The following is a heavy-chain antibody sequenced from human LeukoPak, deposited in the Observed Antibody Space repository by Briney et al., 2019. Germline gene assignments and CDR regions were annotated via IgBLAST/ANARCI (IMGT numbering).Heavy chain of an antibody. D-gene: IGHD5-24*01. CDR1: GFTFSSDA. Sequence: GGSLRLSCAASGFTFSSDAMSWVRQAPGKGLEWVANINQDGSEKYYVDSVKGRFTISRDNAKNSLYLQMTSLRAEDTAVYYCAREASLNYMDVWGRGTTVTVSS. CDR2: INQDGSEK. CDR3: AREASLNYMDV. V-gene: IGHV3-7*01. J-gene: IGHJ6*04.